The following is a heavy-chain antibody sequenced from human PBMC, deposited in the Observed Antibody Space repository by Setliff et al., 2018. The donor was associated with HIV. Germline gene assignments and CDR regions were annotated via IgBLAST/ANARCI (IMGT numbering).Heavy chain of an antibody. D-gene: IGHD6-13*01. Sequence: SETLSLTCTVSGGSISSGSYYWGWIRQPPGKGLEWIGSIYYSGSTYYNPSLKSRVSMSVDTSKNQFSLRLTSMTAADTAVYYCAREAPYSSSPFDYWGQGTLVTVSS. V-gene: IGHV4-39*07. CDR2: IYYSGST. J-gene: IGHJ4*02. CDR3: AREAPYSSSPFDY. CDR1: GGSISSGSYY.